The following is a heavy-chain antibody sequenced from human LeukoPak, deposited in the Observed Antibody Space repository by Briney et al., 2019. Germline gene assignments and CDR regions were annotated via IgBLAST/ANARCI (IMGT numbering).Heavy chain of an antibody. J-gene: IGHJ5*02. CDR2: IYPGDYDT. V-gene: IGHV5-51*01. D-gene: IGHD4-17*01. Sequence: GASMTIRCECSGYSITSYWICCGRQMAGKGVGWMWIIYPGDYDTCSSPSFEGHVTITADKTITTYYLQWSLLNAAATVMYYCARHWLSCVPTVTNWFAPGGQGTLVTVS. CDR3: ARHWLSCVPTVTNWFAP. CDR1: GYSITSYW.